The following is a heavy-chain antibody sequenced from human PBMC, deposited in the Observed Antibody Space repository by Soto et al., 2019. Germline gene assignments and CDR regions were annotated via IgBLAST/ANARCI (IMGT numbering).Heavy chain of an antibody. CDR2: IIPILGIA. CDR1: GCTFSSYT. V-gene: IGHV1-69*04. D-gene: IGHD3-3*01. J-gene: IGHJ4*02. CDR3: ARDIKSEEYYDFWSGYYFPLAY. Sequence: SVKVSCKASGCTFSSYTISWVRQAPGQGLEWMGRIIPILGIANYAQKFQGRVTITADKSTSTAYMELSSLRSEDTAVYYCARDIKSEEYYDFWSGYYFPLAYWGQGTLVTVSS.